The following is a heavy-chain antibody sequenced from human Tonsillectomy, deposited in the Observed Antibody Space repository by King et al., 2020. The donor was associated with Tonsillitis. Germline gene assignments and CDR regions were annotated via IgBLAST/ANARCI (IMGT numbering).Heavy chain of an antibody. V-gene: IGHV3-13*01. CDR1: VVALSSFD. CDR2: IVTAGAT. J-gene: IGHJ2*01. CDR3: ARVGDFWSGYYRGWYFDL. D-gene: IGHD3-3*01. Sequence: VQLVESGGGLVQPGGALRISCCASVVALSSFDMNGGRQDTEKRLEWVSYIVTAGATYHPGTVKGRFTISREHAKNSLYLQMNSLRAGDTAVYYCARVGDFWSGYYRGWYFDLWGRGTLVTVSS.